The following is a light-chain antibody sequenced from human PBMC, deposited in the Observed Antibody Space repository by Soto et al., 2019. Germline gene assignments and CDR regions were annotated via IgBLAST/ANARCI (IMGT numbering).Light chain of an antibody. CDR1: NIGSET. V-gene: IGLV3-21*02. Sequence: SYELTQPPSVSVAPGQTARITCGGNNIGSETVHWYQQKPGQAPVLVVYDDSDRPSGIPERFSGSNSGNTATLTISRVEAGDEADYYCQVWDSGINHPNWVFGGGTKVTVL. CDR3: QVWDSGINHPNWV. CDR2: DDS. J-gene: IGLJ3*02.